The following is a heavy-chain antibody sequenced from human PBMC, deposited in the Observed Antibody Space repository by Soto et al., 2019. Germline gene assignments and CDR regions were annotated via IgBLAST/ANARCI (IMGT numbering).Heavy chain of an antibody. D-gene: IGHD3-22*01. CDR3: AKMSSENYCDPVFS. J-gene: IGHJ4*02. CDR2: ISSSGNTI. Sequence: QVQLVESGGGLVKTSGSLRIACAASGFTFSDYYMSWVRQAPGKGLEWVSYISSSGNTIYYAASVKGRFTISRDNAKNSVYLQMNSLRAEDTALYFCAKMSSENYCDPVFSWGQGTLVTVSS. CDR1: GFTFSDYY. V-gene: IGHV3-11*01.